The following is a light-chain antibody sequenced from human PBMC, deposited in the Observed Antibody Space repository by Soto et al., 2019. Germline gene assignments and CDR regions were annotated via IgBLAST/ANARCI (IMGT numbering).Light chain of an antibody. V-gene: IGLV2-23*01. CDR2: EDD. CDR1: SGDVGNYNL. Sequence: QSVLTQPASVSGSPGQSITISCTGVSGDVGNYNLVSWYQQHPAKAPKLIIYEDDKRPSGVSNRFSGSKSGDTASLTISGLQSEDEAAYYCCSYLGSSTVFGGGTQLTSS. J-gene: IGLJ7*01. CDR3: CSYLGSSTV.